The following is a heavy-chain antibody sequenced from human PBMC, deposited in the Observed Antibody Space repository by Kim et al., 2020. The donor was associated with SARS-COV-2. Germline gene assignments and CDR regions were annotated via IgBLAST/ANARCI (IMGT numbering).Heavy chain of an antibody. J-gene: IGHJ2*01. V-gene: IGHV3-74*01. Sequence: GGSLRLSCVASGFTFSSYWMHWVRQAPGKGLVWVSRINSDGSSTSYADSVKGRFTISRDNAKNTLYLQMNSLRAEDTAVYYCARSSGWYEVWYFDLWGRGTLVTVSS. CDR1: GFTFSSYW. CDR2: INSDGSST. CDR3: ARSSGWYEVWYFDL. D-gene: IGHD6-19*01.